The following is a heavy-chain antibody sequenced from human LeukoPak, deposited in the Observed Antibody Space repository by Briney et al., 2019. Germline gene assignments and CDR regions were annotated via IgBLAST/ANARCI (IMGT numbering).Heavy chain of an antibody. CDR2: INPNSGGT. CDR1: GYTFTGYY. Sequence: ASVKVSCKASGYTFTGYYMHWMRQAPGQGLEWMGWINPNSGGTNYAQKFQGRVTMTRDTSISTAYMELSRLRSDDTAVYYCARADIVVGPSYDYYGMDVWGQGTTVTVSS. J-gene: IGHJ6*02. D-gene: IGHD2-2*01. V-gene: IGHV1-2*02. CDR3: ARADIVVGPSYDYYGMDV.